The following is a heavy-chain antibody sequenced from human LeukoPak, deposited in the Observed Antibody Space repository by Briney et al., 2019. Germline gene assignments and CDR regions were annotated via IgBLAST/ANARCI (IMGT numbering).Heavy chain of an antibody. CDR3: ATTAYCSSTSCYTPLLFDY. V-gene: IGHV1-69*13. D-gene: IGHD2-2*02. CDR1: GGTFSSYA. CDR2: IIPIFGTA. J-gene: IGHJ4*02. Sequence: SVKVSCKASGGTFSSYAISWVRQASGQGLEWMGGIIPIFGTANYAQKFQGRVTITADESTSTAYMELSSLRSEDTAVYYCATTAYCSSTSCYTPLLFDYWGQGTLVTVSS.